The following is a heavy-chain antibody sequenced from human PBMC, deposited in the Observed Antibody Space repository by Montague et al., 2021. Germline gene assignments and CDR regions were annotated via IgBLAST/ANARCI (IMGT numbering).Heavy chain of an antibody. CDR1: GFTFDDYA. D-gene: IGHD5-18*01. CDR3: AKDETRGCSYGTPDY. V-gene: IGHV3-9*01. J-gene: IGHJ4*02. CDR2: ISWNSGNI. Sequence: SLRLSCAASGFTFDDYAMHWVRQAPGKGLEWVSGISWNSGNIGYADSVKGRFTISRDNAKNSLYLQMNSLRAEDTALYYCAKDETRGCSYGTPDYWGQGTLVTVSS.